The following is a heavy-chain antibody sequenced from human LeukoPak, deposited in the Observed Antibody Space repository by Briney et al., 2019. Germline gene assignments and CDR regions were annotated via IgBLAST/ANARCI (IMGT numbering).Heavy chain of an antibody. CDR3: AKDVGGSYGY. D-gene: IGHD1-26*01. J-gene: IGHJ4*02. Sequence: GGSLRLSCAASRFTFNNYGMHWVRQAPGRGLEWLAFIRYDGSDKYYADSVKGRFTISRDNSKNTLYLQMNSLRAEDTAVYYCAKDVGGSYGYWGQGTLVTVSS. CDR1: RFTFNNYG. V-gene: IGHV3-30*02. CDR2: IRYDGSDK.